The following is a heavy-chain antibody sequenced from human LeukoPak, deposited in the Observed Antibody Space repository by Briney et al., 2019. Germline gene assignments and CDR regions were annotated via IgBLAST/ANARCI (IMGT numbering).Heavy chain of an antibody. CDR3: ARSDFWSGYYNY. CDR2: IYSSGST. J-gene: IGHJ4*02. Sequence: SETLSLTCTVSGGSISGYYWTWIRQPAGKGLEWIGRIYSSGSTNYNPSLKSRVTMSVDTSKNHFSLKLSSVTAADTAVYYCARSDFWSGYYNYWGQGTLVTVSS. D-gene: IGHD3-3*01. CDR1: GGSISGYY. V-gene: IGHV4-4*07.